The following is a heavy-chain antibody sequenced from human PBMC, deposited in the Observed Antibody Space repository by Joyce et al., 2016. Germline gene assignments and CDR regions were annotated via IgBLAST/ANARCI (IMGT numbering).Heavy chain of an antibody. CDR1: GFSLSTRGVG. Sequence: QVTLKESGPTLVKPTQTLTLTCTFSGFSLSTRGVGVGWIRQPPGKALEWLALIYWDDDKRYSSSLKSRLTITKDTSKNQVVLTMTNMDPVDTATYYCAHATATERYYGMDVWGQGTTVTVSS. CDR2: IYWDDDK. D-gene: IGHD6-25*01. CDR3: AHATATERYYGMDV. V-gene: IGHV2-5*02. J-gene: IGHJ6*02.